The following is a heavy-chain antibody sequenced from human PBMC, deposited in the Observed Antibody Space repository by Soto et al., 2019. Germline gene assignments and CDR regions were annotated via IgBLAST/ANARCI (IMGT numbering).Heavy chain of an antibody. J-gene: IGHJ6*02. CDR2: IWYDGSNK. V-gene: IGHV3-33*01. CDR3: AREVGTGYYGMDV. Sequence: GGSLRLSCAASGFTFSSYGMHWVRQAPGKGLEWVAVIWYDGSNKYYADSVKGRFTISRDNSKNTLYLQMNSLRAEDTAVYYCAREVGTGYYGMDVWGQGTTVTVSS. D-gene: IGHD1-26*01. CDR1: GFTFSSYG.